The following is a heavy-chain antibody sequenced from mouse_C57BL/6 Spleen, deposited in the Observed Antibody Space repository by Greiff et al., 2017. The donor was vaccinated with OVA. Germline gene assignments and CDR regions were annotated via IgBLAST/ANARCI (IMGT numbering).Heavy chain of an antibody. CDR2: INPNNGGT. CDR1: GYTFTDSN. CDR3: ARGGSLGYFDV. Sequence: VQLPQSGPELVKPGASVKIPCKASGYTFTDSNMDWVKQSHGKSLEWIGDINPNNGGTIYNQKFKGKATLTVDKSSSTAYMELRSLTSEDTAVYYCARGGSLGYFDVWGTGTTVTVSS. V-gene: IGHV1-18*01. J-gene: IGHJ1*03. D-gene: IGHD6-2*01.